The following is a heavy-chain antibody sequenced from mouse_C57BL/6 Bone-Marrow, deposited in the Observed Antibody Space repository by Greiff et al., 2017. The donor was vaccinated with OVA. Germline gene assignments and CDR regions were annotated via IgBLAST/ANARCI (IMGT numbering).Heavy chain of an antibody. CDR2: IDPSDSET. D-gene: IGHD3-1*01. V-gene: IGHV1-52*01. J-gene: IGHJ4*01. CDR1: GYTFTSYW. CDR3: ARRGPDAGGDY. Sequence: QVQLQQPGAELVRPGSSVKLSCKASGYTFTSYWMHWVKQRPIQGLEWIGNIDPSDSETHYNQKFKDKATLTVDKSSSTAYMQLSSLTSEDSAVYYCARRGPDAGGDYWGQGTSVTVSS.